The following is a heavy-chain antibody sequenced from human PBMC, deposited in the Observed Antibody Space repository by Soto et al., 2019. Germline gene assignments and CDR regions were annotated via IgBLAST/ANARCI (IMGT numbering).Heavy chain of an antibody. CDR3: AREGCPRANCFQPYSYYGMDV. Sequence: SDTLSLTCTVSGGSISSDYWSWIQPPLAKGLEWNGYIYYSGRTNYNPSLQSRVTISVDTSKNQFSLKLSSVTASDTAVFDWAREGCPRANCFQPYSYYGMDVWG. D-gene: IGHD2-2*01. V-gene: IGHV4-59*01. CDR1: GGSISSDY. J-gene: IGHJ6*02. CDR2: IYYSGRT.